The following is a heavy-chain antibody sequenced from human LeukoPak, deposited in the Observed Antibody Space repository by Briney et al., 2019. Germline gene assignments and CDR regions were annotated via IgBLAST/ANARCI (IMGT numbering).Heavy chain of an antibody. D-gene: IGHD6-13*01. CDR3: ARPGGAGYSSRLDFDY. Sequence: ASVKVSCKASGYTFTRYDINWVRQATGQGLEWMGWMNTKSGNTGHAQKFQGRVTMTRDTSTSTVYMELSSLRSEDTAVYYCARPGGAGYSSRLDFDYWGQGTLVTVSS. CDR2: MNTKSGNT. V-gene: IGHV1-8*01. CDR1: GYTFTRYD. J-gene: IGHJ4*02.